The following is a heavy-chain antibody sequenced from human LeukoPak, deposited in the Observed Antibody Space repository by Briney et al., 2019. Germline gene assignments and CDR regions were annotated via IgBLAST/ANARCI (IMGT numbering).Heavy chain of an antibody. CDR1: GGSISSSNW. CDR2: IYHSGST. J-gene: IGHJ6*03. Sequence: PSGTLSLTCAVSGGSISSSNWWSWIRQPPGKGLEWIGEIYHSGSTNYNPSLKSRVTISVDTSKNQFSLKLSSVTAADTAVYYCARDGYSYGHEYYMDVWGKGTTVTISS. D-gene: IGHD5-18*01. CDR3: ARDGYSYGHEYYMDV. V-gene: IGHV4-4*02.